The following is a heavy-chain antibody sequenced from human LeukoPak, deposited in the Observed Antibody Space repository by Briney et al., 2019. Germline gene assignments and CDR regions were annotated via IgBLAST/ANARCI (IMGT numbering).Heavy chain of an antibody. V-gene: IGHV3-7*01. D-gene: IGHD3-10*01. CDR2: IKQDGSEK. Sequence: GGSLRLSCAASGFTFSDYWMSWVRQAPGKGLEWVANIKQDGSEKHYVDSLRGRFTISRDNAKNSLDLQMNSLTTEDAGVHYCARGGAKNYGLFDYWGQGTLVTVSS. J-gene: IGHJ4*02. CDR3: ARGGAKNYGLFDY. CDR1: GFTFSDYW.